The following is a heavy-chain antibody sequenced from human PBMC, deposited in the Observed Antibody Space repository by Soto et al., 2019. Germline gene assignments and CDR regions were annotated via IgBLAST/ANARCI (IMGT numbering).Heavy chain of an antibody. CDR3: AKDMSARSDSWLNWFDP. CDR1: GFTFDDYV. D-gene: IGHD2-2*01. V-gene: IGHV3-9*01. J-gene: IGHJ5*02. Sequence: EVQLVESGGGLVQPGGSLRLSCAASGFTFDDYVMHWLRQAPGKGLEWVSGISWKSGTIGYADSVQGRFTISRDNAKNSLYLQMSSLRAEDTAFYYCAKDMSARSDSWLNWFDPWGQGTLVTVSS. CDR2: ISWKSGTI.